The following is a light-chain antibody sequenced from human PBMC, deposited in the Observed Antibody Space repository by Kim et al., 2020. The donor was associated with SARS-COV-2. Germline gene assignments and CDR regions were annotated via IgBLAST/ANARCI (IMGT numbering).Light chain of an antibody. V-gene: IGKV3-15*01. CDR2: GAS. Sequence: VSPRERATLSCRASQSVSSTLAWYQQKPGQAPRLLIYGASTRATGIPARFSGSGSGTEFTLTISSLQSEDFAVYYCQQYNNWPMYTFGQGTKLEI. CDR3: QQYNNWPMYT. J-gene: IGKJ2*01. CDR1: QSVSST.